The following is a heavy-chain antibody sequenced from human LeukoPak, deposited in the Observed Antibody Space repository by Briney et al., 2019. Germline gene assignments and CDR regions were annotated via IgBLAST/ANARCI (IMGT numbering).Heavy chain of an antibody. V-gene: IGHV1-18*01. Sequence: GASVKVSCKASGYTFTSYGISWVRQAPGQGLEWKGWISAYNGNTNYAQKLQGRVTMTTDTSTSTAYVELRSLRSDDTAVYYCARDQYYGSGTNWFDPWGQGTLVTVSS. CDR3: ARDQYYGSGTNWFDP. CDR1: GYTFTSYG. D-gene: IGHD3-10*01. CDR2: ISAYNGNT. J-gene: IGHJ5*02.